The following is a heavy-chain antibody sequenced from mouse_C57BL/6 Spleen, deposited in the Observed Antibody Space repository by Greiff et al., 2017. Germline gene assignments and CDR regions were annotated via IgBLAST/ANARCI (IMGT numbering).Heavy chain of an antibody. CDR3: ARSTVIGYYGRDYAMDY. CDR1: GYTFTSYW. V-gene: IGHV1-61*01. Sequence: VQLQQPGAELVRPGSSVKLSCKASGYTFTSYWMAWVKQRPGQGLEWIGNIYPSDSETHYNQKFKDKATLTVDKSSSTAYMQLSSLTSEDSAVYYCARSTVIGYYGRDYAMDYWGQGTSVTVSS. CDR2: IYPSDSET. J-gene: IGHJ4*01. D-gene: IGHD1-1*01.